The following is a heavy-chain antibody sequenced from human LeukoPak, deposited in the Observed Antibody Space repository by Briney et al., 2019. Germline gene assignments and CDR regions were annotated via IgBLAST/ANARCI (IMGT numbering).Heavy chain of an antibody. CDR1: GFTFSSYW. V-gene: IGHV3-7*01. J-gene: IGHJ4*02. CDR2: IKQDGSEK. Sequence: PGGSLRLSCAASGFTFSSYWMSWVRQAPGKGLEWVANIKQDGSEKYYVDFVKGRFTISRDNAKNSLYLQMNRLRAEATAVYYCARDAPPYCSGGSCYSRYWGQGALVTVSS. D-gene: IGHD2-15*01. CDR3: ARDAPPYCSGGSCYSRY.